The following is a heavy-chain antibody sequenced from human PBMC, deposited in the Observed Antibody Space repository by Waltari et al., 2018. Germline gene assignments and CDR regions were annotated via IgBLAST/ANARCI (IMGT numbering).Heavy chain of an antibody. J-gene: IGHJ4*02. D-gene: IGHD5-12*01. CDR3: ARGDGGYAVYYFDY. CDR2: INHSGST. V-gene: IGHV4-34*01. CDR1: GGSFSGYY. Sequence: QVQLQQWGAGLLKPSETLSLTCAVYGGSFSGYYWSWIRQPPGKGLEWIGEINHSGSTKYNPSLKSRVTISVDTSKNQFSLKLSSVTAADTAVYYCARGDGGYAVYYFDYWGQGTLVTVSS.